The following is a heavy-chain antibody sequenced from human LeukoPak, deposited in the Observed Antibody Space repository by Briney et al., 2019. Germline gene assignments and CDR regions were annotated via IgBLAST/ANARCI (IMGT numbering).Heavy chain of an antibody. Sequence: SETLSLTCAVYGGSFSGYYWSWIRQPPGKGLEWIGEINHSGSTNYNPSLKSRVTISVDTSKNQFSLKLSSVTAADTAVYYCARGDYDFWSGSSIYYYYGMDVWGQGTTVTVSS. J-gene: IGHJ6*02. D-gene: IGHD3-3*01. CDR3: ARGDYDFWSGSSIYYYYGMDV. V-gene: IGHV4-34*01. CDR2: INHSGST. CDR1: GGSFSGYY.